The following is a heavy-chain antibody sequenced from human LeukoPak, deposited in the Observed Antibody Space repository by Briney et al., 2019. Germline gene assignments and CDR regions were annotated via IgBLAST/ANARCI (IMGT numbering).Heavy chain of an antibody. CDR1: GFDFSGCT. CDR3: ARDRWDTVILPPARVEYDYYMDV. CDR2: ISDRGSDI. J-gene: IGHJ6*03. V-gene: IGHV3-48*01. D-gene: IGHD2-2*01. Sequence: HPGGSLRLSCVASGFDFSGCTMNWVRQAPGKGLEWVSYISDRGSDISYTDSVKGRFTISRDNAKNLLYLQMNSLRAEDTAVYFCARDRWDTVILPPARVEYDYYMDVWGKGTTVTVSS.